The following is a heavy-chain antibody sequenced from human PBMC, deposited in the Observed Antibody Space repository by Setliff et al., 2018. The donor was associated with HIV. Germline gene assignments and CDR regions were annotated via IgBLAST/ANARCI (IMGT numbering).Heavy chain of an antibody. CDR1: GGSISSYY. CDR3: ARVFPLVTADDNRFDP. D-gene: IGHD2-21*02. CDR2: IYYSGNT. J-gene: IGHJ5*02. Sequence: ETLSLTCTVSGGSISSYYRAWIRQPPGKGLEWIGTIYYSGNTYYNPSLKSRVTISVDTSKNQISLKLRSVTAADTAVYYCARVFPLVTADDNRFDPWGQGILVTVSS. V-gene: IGHV4-39*01.